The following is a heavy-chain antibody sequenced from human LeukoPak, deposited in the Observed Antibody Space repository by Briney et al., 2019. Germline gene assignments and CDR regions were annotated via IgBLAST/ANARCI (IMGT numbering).Heavy chain of an antibody. V-gene: IGHV1-18*01. D-gene: IGHD6-19*01. CDR1: GYTFTSYG. CDR2: ISAYNGNT. CDR3: ARDPRKYSSGWRNWFDP. Sequence: GASVKVSCKASGYTFTSYGISWVRQAPGQGLEWMGWISAYNGNTNYAQKLQGRVTMTTDTSTSTAYMELRSLRSDDTAVYYCARDPRKYSSGWRNWFDPGGQGTLVTVSS. J-gene: IGHJ5*02.